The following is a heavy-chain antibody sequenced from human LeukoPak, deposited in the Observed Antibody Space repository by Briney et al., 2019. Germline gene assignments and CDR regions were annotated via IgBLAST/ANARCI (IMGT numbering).Heavy chain of an antibody. D-gene: IGHD3-16*02. J-gene: IGHJ4*02. V-gene: IGHV3-21*01. CDR3: ARGSDYVWGSYRPRYYFDY. CDR2: ISSSSSYI. Sequence: PGGSLRLSCAASGFTFSSYSMNWVRQAPGKGLEWVSSISSSSSYIYYADSVKGRFTISRDNAKNSLYLQMNSLRAEDTAVYYCARGSDYVWGSYRPRYYFDYWGQGTLVTVPS. CDR1: GFTFSSYS.